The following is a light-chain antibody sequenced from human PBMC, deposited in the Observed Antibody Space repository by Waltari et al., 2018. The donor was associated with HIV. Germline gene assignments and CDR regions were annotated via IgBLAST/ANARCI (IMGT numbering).Light chain of an antibody. CDR2: SKN. J-gene: IGLJ2*01. V-gene: IGLV1-44*01. Sequence: QSVLTQPPSASGTPGQRVTISCSGNNSNIGTNTVNWYHKPPGTATKLLIFSKNQRPSGVPDRFSGSKSGTSASLAISGLQSEDEAVYYCAAWDDSLNGLLFGGGTKLTVL. CDR3: AAWDDSLNGLL. CDR1: NSNIGTNT.